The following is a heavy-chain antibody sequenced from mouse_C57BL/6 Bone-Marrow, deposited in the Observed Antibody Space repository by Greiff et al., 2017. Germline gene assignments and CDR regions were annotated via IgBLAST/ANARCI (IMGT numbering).Heavy chain of an antibody. CDR1: GYAFSSSW. D-gene: IGHD2-3*01. Sequence: VQGVESGPELVKPGASVKISCKASGYAFSSSWMNWVKQRPGKGLEWIGRIYPGDGDTNYNGKFKGKATLTADKSSSTAYMQLSSLTSEDSAVYFCARAYDGYSFAYWGQGTLVTVSA. J-gene: IGHJ3*01. CDR3: ARAYDGYSFAY. CDR2: IYPGDGDT. V-gene: IGHV1-82*01.